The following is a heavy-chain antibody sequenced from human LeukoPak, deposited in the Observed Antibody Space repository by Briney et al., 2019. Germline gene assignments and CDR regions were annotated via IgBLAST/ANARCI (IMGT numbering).Heavy chain of an antibody. CDR2: ISGSGGST. Sequence: GGSLRLSCAASEFTFSSYAMSWVRQAPGKGLEWVSAISGSGGSTYYADSVKGRFTISRDNSKNTLYLQMNSLRAEDTAVYYCAKSLYCSSTSCLTRGFDYWGQGTLVTVSS. V-gene: IGHV3-23*01. CDR3: AKSLYCSSTSCLTRGFDY. CDR1: EFTFSSYA. J-gene: IGHJ4*02. D-gene: IGHD2-2*01.